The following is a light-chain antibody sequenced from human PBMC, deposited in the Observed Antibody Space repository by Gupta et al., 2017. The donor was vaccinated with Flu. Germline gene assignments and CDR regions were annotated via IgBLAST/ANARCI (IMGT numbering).Light chain of an antibody. CDR3: SASTTSNNWV. Sequence: QSALTQPAPVSGSPGQSITISCTGTSSDVGAYTYVCWCRQDPGKAHKLMIYEVSKRPAGVSNRFSGSKSGNTASLTISGRQEEDEADYYCSASTTSNNWVFGGGTKVTVL. J-gene: IGLJ3*02. CDR1: SSDVGAYTY. V-gene: IGLV2-14*01. CDR2: EVS.